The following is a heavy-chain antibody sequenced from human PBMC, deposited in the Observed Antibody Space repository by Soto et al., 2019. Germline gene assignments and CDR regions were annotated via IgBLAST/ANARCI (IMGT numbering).Heavy chain of an antibody. V-gene: IGHV1-24*01. D-gene: IGHD3-3*01. CDR1: GYTLTELS. J-gene: IGHJ6*02. CDR3: ATVGKGIFGVVDYGMDV. CDR2: FDPEDGET. Sequence: ASVKVSCKVSGYTLTELSMHWVRQAPGKGLEWMGGFDPEDGETIYAQKFQGRVTMTEDTSTDTAYMELSSLRSEDTAVYYCATVGKGIFGVVDYGMDVWGQGTTVTVSS.